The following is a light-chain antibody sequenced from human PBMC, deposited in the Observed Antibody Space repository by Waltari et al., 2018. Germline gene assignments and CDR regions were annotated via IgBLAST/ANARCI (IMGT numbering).Light chain of an antibody. J-gene: IGKJ5*01. Sequence: DIQVTQTPSSLSAYIGDTVTVTCRASQAIRTYLSWYQLKPGKAPVLLISAASTLQSVVPSRFSGSGSGTEFTLTIKALQPDDFGTYYCQQNYAIPPVFGQGTRLDLK. V-gene: IGKV1-39*01. CDR3: QQNYAIPPV. CDR1: QAIRTY. CDR2: AAS.